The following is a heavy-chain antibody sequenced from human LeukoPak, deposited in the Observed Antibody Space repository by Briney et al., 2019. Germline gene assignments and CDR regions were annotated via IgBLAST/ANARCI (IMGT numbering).Heavy chain of an antibody. D-gene: IGHD3-10*01. Sequence: KPSETLSLTCAVSGVSISSSNRWSWVRQPPGQGLGWIGAIYHSGSTNYNPSLKSRVTISVDKSKNQFSLKLSSVTAADTAVYYCARGSGSRYYYYYGMDVWGKGTTVTVSS. CDR3: ARGSGSRYYYYYGMDV. CDR1: GVSISSSNR. CDR2: IYHSGST. V-gene: IGHV4-4*02. J-gene: IGHJ6*04.